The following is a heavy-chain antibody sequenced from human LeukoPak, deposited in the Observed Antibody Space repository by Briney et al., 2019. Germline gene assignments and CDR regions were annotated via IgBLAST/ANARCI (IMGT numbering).Heavy chain of an antibody. CDR3: ARDVYYGSGSPRLDY. CDR1: GFTFSSYA. CDR2: ISISGGST. Sequence: PGGSLRLSCAASGFTFSSYAMSWVRQAPGKGLEWVSTISISGGSTYYADSVKGRFTISRDNSKNTLYLQMNSLRAEDAAVYYCARDVYYGSGSPRLDYWGQGTLVTVSS. V-gene: IGHV3-23*01. D-gene: IGHD3-10*01. J-gene: IGHJ4*02.